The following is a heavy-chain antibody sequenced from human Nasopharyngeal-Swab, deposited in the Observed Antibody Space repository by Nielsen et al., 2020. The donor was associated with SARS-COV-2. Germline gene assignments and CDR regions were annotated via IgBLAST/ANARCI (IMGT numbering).Heavy chain of an antibody. D-gene: IGHD2-2*02. CDR3: ARGDIVVVPAAILYYYYYMDV. CDR1: GFTFSSCW. CDR2: IKQDGSEK. Sequence: GGSLRLSCAASGFTFSSCWMSWVRQAPGKGLEWVANIKQDGSEKYYVDSVKGRFTISRDNAKNSLYLQMNSLRAEDTAVYYCARGDIVVVPAAILYYYYYMDVWGKGTTVTVSS. V-gene: IGHV3-7*01. J-gene: IGHJ6*03.